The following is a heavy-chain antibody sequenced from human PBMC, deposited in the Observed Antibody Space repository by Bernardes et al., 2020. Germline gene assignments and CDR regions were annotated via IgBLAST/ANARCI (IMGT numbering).Heavy chain of an antibody. CDR3: ARDFTSGSYSNFDY. V-gene: IGHV4-4*07. D-gene: IGHD1-26*01. CDR2: IYTSGST. CDR1: GGSISSYY. Sequence: SETLSLTRTVSGGSISSYYWSWIRQPAGKGLEWIGRIYTSGSTNYNPSLKSRVTMSVDTSKNQFSLKLSSVTAADTAVYYCARDFTSGSYSNFDYWGQGTLVTVSS. J-gene: IGHJ4*02.